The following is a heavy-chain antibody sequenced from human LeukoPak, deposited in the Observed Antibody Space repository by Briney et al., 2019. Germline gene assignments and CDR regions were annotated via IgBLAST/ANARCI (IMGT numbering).Heavy chain of an antibody. V-gene: IGHV3-15*01. D-gene: IGHD4-11*01. CDR3: TTDNFLSYSTYGFYYYYMDV. Sequence: PGGSLRLSCAASGITFSNAWMSWVRQAPGKGLEWVGRIKSNTYGGTTDYAAAVKGRFTISRHDSKNTLYLQMNSLKTEDTAVYYCTTDNFLSYSTYGFYYYYMDVWGKGTTVTVSS. CDR1: GITFSNAW. CDR2: IKSNTYGGTT. J-gene: IGHJ6*03.